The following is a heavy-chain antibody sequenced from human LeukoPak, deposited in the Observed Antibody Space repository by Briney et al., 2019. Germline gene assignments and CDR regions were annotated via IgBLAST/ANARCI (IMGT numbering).Heavy chain of an antibody. Sequence: GGSLRLSCAASGFTFSSYAMSWVRQAPGKGLEWVSAISGSGGSTYYADSVKGRFTISRDNSKNTLYLQMNSLRAEDTAVYYCAKHGSGTHYGHYYFDYWGQGTLVSVSS. V-gene: IGHV3-23*01. CDR2: ISGSGGST. CDR3: AKHGSGTHYGHYYFDY. CDR1: GFTFSSYA. J-gene: IGHJ4*02. D-gene: IGHD3-10*01.